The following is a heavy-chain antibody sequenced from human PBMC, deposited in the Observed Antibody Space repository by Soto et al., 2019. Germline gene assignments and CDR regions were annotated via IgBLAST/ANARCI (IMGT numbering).Heavy chain of an antibody. Sequence: GGSLRLSCAASGFTVSSNYMSWVRQAPGKGLERVSVIYSGGSTYYADSVKGRFTISRDNAKNSLYLQMNSLRAEDTAVYYCARYDSSGYYWPYYYYGMDVWGQGTTVTVSS. J-gene: IGHJ6*02. CDR1: GFTVSSNY. V-gene: IGHV3-53*01. CDR2: IYSGGST. D-gene: IGHD3-22*01. CDR3: ARYDSSGYYWPYYYYGMDV.